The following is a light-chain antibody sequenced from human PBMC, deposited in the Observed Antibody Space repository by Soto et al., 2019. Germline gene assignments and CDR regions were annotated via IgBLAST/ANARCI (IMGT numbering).Light chain of an antibody. Sequence: DIQMTQSPSSLSASVGDRVTITCQASQDIRNTLNWYQQKTGKAPKVLIYDASNLETGVPSRFSGSGSGTHFTFTISSLQPEDTATYYCQHFDNLPPFTFGQGTRLEIK. CDR1: QDIRNT. CDR3: QHFDNLPPFT. V-gene: IGKV1-33*01. CDR2: DAS. J-gene: IGKJ5*01.